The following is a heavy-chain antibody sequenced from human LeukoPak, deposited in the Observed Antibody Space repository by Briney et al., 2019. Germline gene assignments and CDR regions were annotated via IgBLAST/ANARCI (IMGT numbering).Heavy chain of an antibody. CDR2: IYSRGDT. CDR3: ARDAPQVPAAGVLAS. D-gene: IGHD6-13*01. V-gene: IGHV3-53*01. CDR1: GFTVSDNY. J-gene: IGHJ5*02. Sequence: PGGSLRLSCAASGFTVSDNYMSWVRQAPGKGLEWVSVIYSRGDTYYADSVEGRFTISKDNSKNTLFLQMNSLRVEDTAIYYCARDAPQVPAAGVLASWGQGSLVTVSS.